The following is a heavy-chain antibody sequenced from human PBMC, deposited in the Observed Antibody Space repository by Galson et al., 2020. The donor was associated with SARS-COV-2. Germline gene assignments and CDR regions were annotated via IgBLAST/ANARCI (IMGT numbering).Heavy chain of an antibody. D-gene: IGHD3-22*01. CDR3: ASAFYYDRSGYYYDY. CDR1: GYTFTSYG. J-gene: IGHJ4*02. Sequence: ASVKVSCKASGYTFTSYGISWVRQAPGQGLEWMGWISAYSGNTNYAQKLQGRVTMTTDTSTSTAYMGLRSLRSDDTAVYYCASAFYYDRSGYYYDYWGQGTLVTVSP. CDR2: ISAYSGNT. V-gene: IGHV1-18*01.